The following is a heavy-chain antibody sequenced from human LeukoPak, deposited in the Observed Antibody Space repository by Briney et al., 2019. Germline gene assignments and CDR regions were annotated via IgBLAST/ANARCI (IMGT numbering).Heavy chain of an antibody. Sequence: PSETLSLTCTVSGASIGSYYWNWIRQPPGKGLEWIGYVYFSGSTNYNPSLKSRVTISVDTSKNHISLKLRSVTAADTALYYCATGEQYGGGDVFDIWGQGTMVSVSS. J-gene: IGHJ3*02. D-gene: IGHD4-23*01. CDR2: VYFSGST. CDR3: ATGEQYGGGDVFDI. CDR1: GASIGSYY. V-gene: IGHV4-59*01.